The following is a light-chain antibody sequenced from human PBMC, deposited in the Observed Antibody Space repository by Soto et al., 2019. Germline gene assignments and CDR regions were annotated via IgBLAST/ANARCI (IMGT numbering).Light chain of an antibody. J-gene: IGKJ2*01. CDR2: AAS. CDR3: QQANSFPYT. CDR1: QVISSW. V-gene: IGKV1D-12*01. Sequence: DIPMTQSPSSVSASVGGRVTITCRASQVISSWLAWYQQKPGKAPKLLIYAASSLQSGVPPRFSGSGSGTDFTLTISSLQPEDFATYYGQQANSFPYTFGQGTKLEIK.